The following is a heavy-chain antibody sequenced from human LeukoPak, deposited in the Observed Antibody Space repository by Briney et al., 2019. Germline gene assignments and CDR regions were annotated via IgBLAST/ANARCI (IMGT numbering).Heavy chain of an antibody. D-gene: IGHD2-15*01. V-gene: IGHV4-34*01. CDR3: ARRICRGGSCYSIDY. CDR2: INHSGST. CDR1: GGSFSGYY. Sequence: SETLSLTCAVCGGSFSGYYWSWIRQPPGKGLEWIGEINHSGSTNYNPSLKSRVTISVDTSKNQFSLKLSSVTAADTAVYYCARRICRGGSCYSIDYWGQGTLVTVSS. J-gene: IGHJ4*02.